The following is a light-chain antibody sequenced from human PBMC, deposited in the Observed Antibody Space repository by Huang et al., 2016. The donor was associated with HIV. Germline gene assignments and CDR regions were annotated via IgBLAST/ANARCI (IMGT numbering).Light chain of an antibody. CDR3: MPGTHWFT. J-gene: IGKJ4*01. CDR1: QRLTHSNGNTY. Sequence: VVLTQSPLYLSVTLGQPASISCRSRQRLTHSNGNTYLNWFQQRPGQSPRRLISQVSRRDSGVPYRFSGSGSGTDFTLKISRLAAEDVGVYYCMPGTHWFTFGGGTRVDIK. V-gene: IGKV2-30*02. CDR2: QVS.